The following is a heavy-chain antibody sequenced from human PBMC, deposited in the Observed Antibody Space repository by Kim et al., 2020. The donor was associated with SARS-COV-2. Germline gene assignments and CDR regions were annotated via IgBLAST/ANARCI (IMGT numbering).Heavy chain of an antibody. CDR1: GFTFSSYW. CDR2: IKQDGSEK. Sequence: GGSLRLSCAASGFTFSSYWMSWVRQAPGKGLEWVANIKQDGSEKYYVDSVKGRFTISRDNAKNSLYLQMNSLRAEDTAVYYCALLRGYSGYDLGYFDYWGQGTLVTVSS. V-gene: IGHV3-7*01. J-gene: IGHJ4*02. D-gene: IGHD5-12*01. CDR3: ALLRGYSGYDLGYFDY.